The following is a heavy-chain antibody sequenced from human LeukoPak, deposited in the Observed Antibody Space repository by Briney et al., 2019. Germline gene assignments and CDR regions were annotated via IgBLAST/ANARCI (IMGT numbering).Heavy chain of an antibody. CDR2: TRNKANSYTT. CDR1: GFTFSDHY. D-gene: IGHD5-24*01. CDR3: ARALRDGYNYRLDY. J-gene: IGHJ4*02. V-gene: IGHV3-72*01. Sequence: PGGSLRLSCAASGFTFSDHYMDWARQAPGKGLEWVGRTRNKANSYTTEYAASVKGRFTISRADSKNSLYLQMNSLKTEDTAMYYCARALRDGYNYRLDYWGQGTPVTVSS.